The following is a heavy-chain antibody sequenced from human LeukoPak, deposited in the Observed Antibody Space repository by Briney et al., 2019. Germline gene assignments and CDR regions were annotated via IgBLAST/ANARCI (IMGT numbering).Heavy chain of an antibody. CDR2: ISTSGGST. CDR3: AKDWGVTVAGTFDY. D-gene: IGHD6-19*01. V-gene: IGHV3-23*01. CDR1: GFTFSSYA. Sequence: GGSLRLSCAASGFTFSSYAMSWVRQAPGKGLEWVSSISTSGGSTYYADSVKGRFTISRDNSKNTLYLQMNSLRAEDTAVYFCAKDWGVTVAGTFDYWGQGTLVTVSS. J-gene: IGHJ4*02.